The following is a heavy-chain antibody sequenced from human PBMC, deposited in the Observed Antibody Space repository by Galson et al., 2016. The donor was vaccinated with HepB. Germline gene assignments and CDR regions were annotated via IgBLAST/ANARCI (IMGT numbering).Heavy chain of an antibody. D-gene: IGHD3-22*01. V-gene: IGHV4-59*01. Sequence: SETLSLTCTVSGGSISSFYWSWIRQPPGKGLEWIGYIYFSGSTNYNPSLKCRVTISVDTSKNQFSLKLSSVTAADTAVYYCAREGRYSDNSGYYYNAYFDLWGRGTLVTISS. CDR2: IYFSGST. CDR3: AREGRYSDNSGYYYNAYFDL. J-gene: IGHJ2*01. CDR1: GGSISSFY.